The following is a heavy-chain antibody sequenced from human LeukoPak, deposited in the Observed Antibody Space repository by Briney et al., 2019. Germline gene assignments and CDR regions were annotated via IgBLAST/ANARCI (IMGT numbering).Heavy chain of an antibody. D-gene: IGHD1-14*01. CDR2: ISGSGVIS. V-gene: IGHV3-23*01. J-gene: IGHJ4*02. CDR3: TKSRYYFDS. Sequence: PGGSLRLSCAASGFTFSIYAMSWVRQAPGKGLGWVSDISGSGVISHYADSVKGRLTISRDNSKNTLYLQINSLRAEDTAVYYCTKSRYYFDSWGQGTLVTVSS. CDR1: GFTFSIYA.